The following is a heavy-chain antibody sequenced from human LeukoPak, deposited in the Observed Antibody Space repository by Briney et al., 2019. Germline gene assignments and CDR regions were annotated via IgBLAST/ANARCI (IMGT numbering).Heavy chain of an antibody. V-gene: IGHV1-46*01. CDR3: AREGPETYNFDF. CDR1: GYTFTNYY. D-gene: IGHD1-14*01. J-gene: IGHJ4*02. CDR2: TRPSSGRT. Sequence: ASVKVSCKTSGYTFTNYYMHWVRQSPGQGPEWMGITRPSSGRTSYPQKFQGRVTMNWDMSTSTFYIELSSLTSDDAAVYNCAREGPETYNFDFWGQGTLVTVSS.